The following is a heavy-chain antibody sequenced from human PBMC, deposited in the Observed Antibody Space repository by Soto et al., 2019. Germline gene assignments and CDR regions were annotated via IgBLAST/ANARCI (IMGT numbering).Heavy chain of an antibody. CDR3: ARSRIMITFGGVIAPYEDY. D-gene: IGHD3-16*02. Sequence: EVQLVESGGGLVQPGGSLRLSCAASGFTFSSYWMSWVRQAPGKGLEWVANIKQDGSEKYYVDSVKGRFTISRDNAKNSLYLQMTSLRAEDTAVYYCARSRIMITFGGVIAPYEDYWGQGTLVTVSS. J-gene: IGHJ4*02. V-gene: IGHV3-7*01. CDR2: IKQDGSEK. CDR1: GFTFSSYW.